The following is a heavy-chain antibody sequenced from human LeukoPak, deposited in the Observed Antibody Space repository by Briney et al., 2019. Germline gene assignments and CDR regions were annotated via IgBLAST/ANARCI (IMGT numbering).Heavy chain of an antibody. Sequence: PGGSLRLSCAASGFTFSSYSMNWVRQAPGKGLEWVSYISSSSSTIYYADSVKGRFTISRDNAKNSLYLQMNSLRAEDTAVYYCARVDTAMVHDGFDPWGQGTLVTVSS. J-gene: IGHJ5*02. CDR3: ARVDTAMVHDGFDP. V-gene: IGHV3-48*04. CDR1: GFTFSSYS. CDR2: ISSSSSTI. D-gene: IGHD5-18*01.